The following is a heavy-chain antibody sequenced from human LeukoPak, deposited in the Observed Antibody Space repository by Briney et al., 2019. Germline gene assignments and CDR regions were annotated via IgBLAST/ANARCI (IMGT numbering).Heavy chain of an antibody. Sequence: SETLSLTCSVSGGSISSRYWSWIRQPAGKGLEWIGRIYNSGNNNYNTNYNPSLKSRATMSVDTSKNQFSLKLTSVTAADTAVYYCAGDSGGAGAMLDQGGRGPLATVST. J-gene: IGHJ4*02. D-gene: IGHD2-2*01. CDR3: AGDSGGAGAMLDQ. CDR1: GGSISSRY. CDR2: IYNSGNNNYNT. V-gene: IGHV4-4*07.